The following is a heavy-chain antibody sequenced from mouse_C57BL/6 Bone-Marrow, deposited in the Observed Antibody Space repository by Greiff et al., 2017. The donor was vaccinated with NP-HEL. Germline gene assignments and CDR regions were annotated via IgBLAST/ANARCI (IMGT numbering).Heavy chain of an antibody. D-gene: IGHD2-3*01. CDR2: IYPGGGYT. Sequence: QVQLQQSGAELVRPGTSVKMSCKASGYTFTNYWIGWAKQRPGHGLEWIGDIYPGGGYTNYNEKFKGKATLTAEKSSSTAYMQLSSLTSEDSAVYFCAGWLLFAYWGQGTLVTVSA. CDR1: GYTFTNYW. V-gene: IGHV1-63*01. CDR3: AGWLLFAY. J-gene: IGHJ3*01.